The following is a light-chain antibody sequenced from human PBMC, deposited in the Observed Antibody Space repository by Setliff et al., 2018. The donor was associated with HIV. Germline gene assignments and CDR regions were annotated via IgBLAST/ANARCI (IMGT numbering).Light chain of an antibody. V-gene: IGLV2-8*01. Sequence: SALTQPPSASGSPGQSITISCTGTSNDIGRYDYVSWFQQQPDKAPKLIIHGVSKRPSGAPDRFSGSKSGNTASLTVSGLRAEDEAYYCCSYAGSYTYVVFGGGTKVTVL. J-gene: IGLJ2*01. CDR3: CSYAGSYTYVV. CDR2: GVS. CDR1: SNDIGRYDY.